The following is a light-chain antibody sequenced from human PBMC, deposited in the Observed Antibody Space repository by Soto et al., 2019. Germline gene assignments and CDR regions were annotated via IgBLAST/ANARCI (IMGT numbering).Light chain of an antibody. CDR1: QTVNSDY. CDR2: ATS. V-gene: IGKV3-20*01. Sequence: EIVLTQSPGTLSLSPGETATLSCRASQTVNSDYLAWFQQRPGQAPRLPIFATSRRATDIPDRFSRSGSGTDFTLAIRRLEPEDFAVYYCHQFGYSPRTFGQGTKVDIK. J-gene: IGKJ1*01. CDR3: HQFGYSPRT.